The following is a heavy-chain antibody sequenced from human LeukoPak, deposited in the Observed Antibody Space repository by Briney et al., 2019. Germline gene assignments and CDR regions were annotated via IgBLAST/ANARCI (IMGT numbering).Heavy chain of an antibody. J-gene: IGHJ5*02. D-gene: IGHD2-2*01. CDR1: RGTFRSYS. V-gene: IGHV1-69*06. CDR3: ARQRYQLLIEEGNWFDP. Sequence: SVHVSRQASRGTFRSYSISWVRQAPGQGLAWMGRINPIFGTANYAQKFQGRVTITADKSTSTAYMELSRLRSEATAVYYCARQRYQLLIEEGNWFDPWGEGTLVTVSS. CDR2: INPIFGTA.